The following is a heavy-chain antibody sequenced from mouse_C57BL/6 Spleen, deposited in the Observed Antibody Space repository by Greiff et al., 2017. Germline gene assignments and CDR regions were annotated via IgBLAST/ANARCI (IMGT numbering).Heavy chain of an antibody. CDR1: GYTFTSYW. V-gene: IGHV1-72*01. CDR2: IDPNSGGT. Sequence: QVQLQQPGAELVKPGASVKLSCKASGYTFTSYWMHWVKQRPGRGLEWIGRIDPNSGGTKYNEKFQSKATLTVDKPSSTAYMQLSSLTSEDDAVYDCGRNYGSSYDFDYWGQGTTLTGSS. J-gene: IGHJ2*01. CDR3: GRNYGSSYDFDY. D-gene: IGHD1-1*01.